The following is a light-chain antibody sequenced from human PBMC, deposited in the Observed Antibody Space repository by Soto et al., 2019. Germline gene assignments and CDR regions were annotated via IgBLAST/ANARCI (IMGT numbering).Light chain of an antibody. J-gene: IGKJ1*01. CDR1: QTASNY. Sequence: MTQSPSYLSASVGDRISITCRASQTASNYVNWYQQKPGKAPTLLISATSTLQSGVPSRFRGSGSGTDFTLTITSLQPEDLATYYCLPDYSYPRTFGQGTKVESK. CDR3: LPDYSYPRT. V-gene: IGKV1-6*01. CDR2: ATS.